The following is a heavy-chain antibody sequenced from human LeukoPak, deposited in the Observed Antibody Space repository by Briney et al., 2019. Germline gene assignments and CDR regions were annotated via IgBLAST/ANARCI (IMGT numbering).Heavy chain of an antibody. CDR1: GFTFSGYA. J-gene: IGHJ4*02. Sequence: GGSLRLSCVASGFTFSGYAMSWVRQAPGKGLEWVSSISSSSYIYYADSVKGRFTISRDNAKNSLYLQMNSLRAEDTAVYYCASIGGYSRNHDYWGQGTLVTVSS. V-gene: IGHV3-21*01. D-gene: IGHD6-13*01. CDR3: ASIGGYSRNHDY. CDR2: ISSSSYI.